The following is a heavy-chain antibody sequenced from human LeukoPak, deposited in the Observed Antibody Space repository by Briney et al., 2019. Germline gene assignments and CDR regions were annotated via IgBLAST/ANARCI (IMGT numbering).Heavy chain of an antibody. D-gene: IGHD6-13*01. V-gene: IGHV3-7*01. Sequence: GGSLRLSCAASGFTFSSYWMSWVRQAPGKGLEWVANIKQDGSEKYYVDSVKGQFTISRDNAKNSLYLQMNSLRAEDTAVYYCARPQGSSWYAYYHYYYGMDVWGQGTTVTVSS. CDR1: GFTFSSYW. J-gene: IGHJ6*02. CDR2: IKQDGSEK. CDR3: ARPQGSSWYAYYHYYYGMDV.